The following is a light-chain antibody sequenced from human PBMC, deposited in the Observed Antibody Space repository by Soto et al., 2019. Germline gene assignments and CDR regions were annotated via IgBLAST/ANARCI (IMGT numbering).Light chain of an antibody. CDR3: QQYNSYSQFT. J-gene: IGKJ3*01. V-gene: IGKV1-5*03. CDR1: QSIKNW. Sequence: DIQMTQSPSTLSASVGDIVTITCRASQSIKNWLAWYQQKPGEAPKLLIYKASTLESGVPSRFSGSGSGTEFTLTISCLQPDDVATYSGQQYNSYSQFTFGPGTKVDIK. CDR2: KAS.